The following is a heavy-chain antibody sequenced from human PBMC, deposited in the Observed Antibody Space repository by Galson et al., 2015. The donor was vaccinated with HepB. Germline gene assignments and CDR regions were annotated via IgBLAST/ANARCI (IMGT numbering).Heavy chain of an antibody. CDR1: GFTFSSYA. CDR3: ARGTRVLGSPGYYFDY. J-gene: IGHJ4*02. D-gene: IGHD2-8*01. CDR2: ISYDGSNK. V-gene: IGHV3-30*14. Sequence: SLRLSCAASGFTFSSYAMHWVRQAPGKGLEWVAVISYDGSNKYYADSVKGRFTISRDNSKNTLYLQMNSLRAEDTAVYYCARGTRVLGSPGYYFDYWGQGALVTVSS.